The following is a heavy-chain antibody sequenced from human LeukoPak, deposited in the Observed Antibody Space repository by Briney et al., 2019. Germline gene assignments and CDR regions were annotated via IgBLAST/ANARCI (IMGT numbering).Heavy chain of an antibody. CDR2: ISSSSSTI. V-gene: IGHV3-48*01. CDR1: GFTFSSYS. J-gene: IGHJ4*02. CDR3: ARDHIAVAGDFDY. Sequence: GGSLRLSCAASGFTFSSYSMNWVRQAPGRGLEWVSCISSSSSTIYYADSVKGRFTISRDNAENSLYLQMNSLRAEDTAVYYCARDHIAVAGDFDYWGQGTLVTVSS. D-gene: IGHD6-19*01.